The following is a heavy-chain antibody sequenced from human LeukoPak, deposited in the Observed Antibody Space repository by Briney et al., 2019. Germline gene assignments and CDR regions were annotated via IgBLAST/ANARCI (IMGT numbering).Heavy chain of an antibody. Sequence: GGSLRLSCAASGITFSNYWLHWVRQAPGKGLVWVSRIKSWESRTYYADSVKGRFTTSRDTAKNTLYLQMNSLRVGDTAIYYRAVLSSSGGYWGQGTLVTVSS. CDR3: AVLSSSGGY. CDR1: GITFSNYW. J-gene: IGHJ4*02. D-gene: IGHD6-13*01. CDR2: IKSWESRT. V-gene: IGHV3-74*01.